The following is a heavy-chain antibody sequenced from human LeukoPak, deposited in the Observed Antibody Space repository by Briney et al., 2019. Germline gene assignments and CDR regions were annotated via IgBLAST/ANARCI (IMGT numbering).Heavy chain of an antibody. CDR1: GFSFSGFW. CDR2: INSDGSGT. V-gene: IGHV3-74*01. Sequence: GGSLRLSCAASGFSFSGFWMHWVRQAPGKGLVWVSRINSDGSGTSHADSVKGRFTTPRDNAKNTLYLQMNSLRPEDTAVYYCARGYYYGMDVWGQGTTVTVSS. CDR3: ARGYYYGMDV. J-gene: IGHJ6*02.